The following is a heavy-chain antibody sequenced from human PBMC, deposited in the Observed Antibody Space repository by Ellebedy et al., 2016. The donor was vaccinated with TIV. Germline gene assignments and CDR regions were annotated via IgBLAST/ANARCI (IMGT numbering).Heavy chain of an antibody. CDR3: AGGGIYYDSFDY. V-gene: IGHV1-69*13. J-gene: IGHJ4*02. CDR1: GGTFSSYA. CDR2: IIPIFGTA. D-gene: IGHD3-22*01. Sequence: SVKVSXXASGGTFSSYAISWVRQAPGQGLEWMGGIIPIFGTANYAQKFQGRVTITADESTSTAYMELSSLRSEDTAVYYCAGGGIYYDSFDYWGQGTLVTVSS.